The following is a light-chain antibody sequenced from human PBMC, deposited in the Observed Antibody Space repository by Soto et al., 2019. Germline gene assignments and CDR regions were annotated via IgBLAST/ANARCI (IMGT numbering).Light chain of an antibody. J-gene: IGLJ1*01. CDR3: SAYAGSNTFV. CDR1: SSDVGDNY. CDR2: EVT. V-gene: IGLV2-8*01. Sequence: QSALAQPPSASGSPGQSVTISCTGTSSDVGDNYVSWYQQHLGKAPKLIIYEVTLRPSGVPDRFSGSKSGNTASLTVSGLQADDEADYYCSAYAGSNTFVFGIGTKVTVL.